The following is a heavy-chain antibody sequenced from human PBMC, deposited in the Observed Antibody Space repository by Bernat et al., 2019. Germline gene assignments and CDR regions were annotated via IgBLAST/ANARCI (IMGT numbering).Heavy chain of an antibody. Sequence: QVQLVESGGGVVQPGRSLRLSCAASGFTFSSYGMHWVRQAPGKGMEWVAVIWYDGSNKYYADSVKGRFTISRDNSKNTLYLQMNSLRAEDTAVYYCARDSRWNYDYWGQGTLVTVSS. J-gene: IGHJ4*02. D-gene: IGHD1-7*01. CDR1: GFTFSSYG. CDR3: ARDSRWNYDY. V-gene: IGHV3-33*01. CDR2: IWYDGSNK.